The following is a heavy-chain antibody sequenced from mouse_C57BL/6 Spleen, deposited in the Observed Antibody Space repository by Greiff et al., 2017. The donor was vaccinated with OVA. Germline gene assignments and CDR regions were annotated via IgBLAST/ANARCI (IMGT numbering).Heavy chain of an antibody. CDR3: ARLLYGNWYFDV. CDR2: ISYDGSN. J-gene: IGHJ1*03. CDR1: GYSITSGYY. V-gene: IGHV3-6*01. Sequence: VQLQQSGPGLVKPSQSLSLTCSVTGYSITSGYYWNWIRQFPGNKLEWMGYISYDGSNNYNPSLKNRISITRDTSKNQFFLKLNSVTTEDTATYYCARLLYGNWYFDVWGTGTTVTVSS. D-gene: IGHD1-1*02.